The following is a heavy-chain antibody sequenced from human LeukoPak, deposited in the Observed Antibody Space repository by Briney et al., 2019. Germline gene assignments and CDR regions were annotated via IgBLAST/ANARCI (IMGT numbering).Heavy chain of an antibody. V-gene: IGHV3-30*03. CDR3: ARDRLNRAYCGDDCYSAAFDY. CDR2: ISRDGKRQ. D-gene: IGHD2-21*02. Sequence: PGGSLRLSCTASGFTFSGYSMNWIRQAPGKGLEWLATISRDGKRQFYADSVKGRFTISRDDSRNTLYLQMNSLRPEDTAVYYCARDRLNRAYCGDDCYSAAFDYWGQGTLVTVSS. J-gene: IGHJ4*02. CDR1: GFTFSGYS.